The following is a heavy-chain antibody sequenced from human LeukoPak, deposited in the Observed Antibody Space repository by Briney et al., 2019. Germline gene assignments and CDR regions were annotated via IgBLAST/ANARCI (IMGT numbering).Heavy chain of an antibody. CDR2: IYNSGST. Sequence: TSETLSLTCTVSGDSITNYFWSWIRQPPGKGLEWIGYIYNSGSTNYNPSLNPSLKSRVTISVDTSRNQLSLKLSSVTAADTAVYYCVTDVLLCGGSICNFFDPWGQGTLVTVSS. CDR3: VTDVLLCGGSICNFFDP. D-gene: IGHD2-15*01. V-gene: IGHV4-59*08. CDR1: GDSITNYF. J-gene: IGHJ5*01.